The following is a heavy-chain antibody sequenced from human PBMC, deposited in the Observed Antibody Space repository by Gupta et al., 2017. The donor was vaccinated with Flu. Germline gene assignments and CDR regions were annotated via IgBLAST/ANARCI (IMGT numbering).Heavy chain of an antibody. CDR2: LKQDGSDQ. V-gene: IGHV3-7*01. D-gene: IGHD4-4*01. Sequence: SHSWMSWVRPLPGKGVEWVATLKQDGSDQDYVDSMKGRFTTSRDSAKNSLYLQMSGLRVEDTAVYYCARGSHDSKYRCFETWGQGTRVTVSS. CDR1: SHSW. J-gene: IGHJ5*02. CDR3: ARGSHDSKYRCFET.